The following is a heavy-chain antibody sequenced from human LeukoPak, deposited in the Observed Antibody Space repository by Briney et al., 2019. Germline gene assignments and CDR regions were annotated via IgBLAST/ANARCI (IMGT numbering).Heavy chain of an antibody. J-gene: IGHJ4*02. CDR2: ISWDGGST. Sequence: GGSLRLSCAASGFTFDDYTMHWVRQAPGKGLEWVSLISWDGGSTYYADSVKGRFTISRDNSKNSLYLQMNSLRAEDTALYYCAKATLDGYLSYFDYWGQGTLVTVSS. V-gene: IGHV3-43*01. CDR1: GFTFDDYT. CDR3: AKATLDGYLSYFDY. D-gene: IGHD3-16*02.